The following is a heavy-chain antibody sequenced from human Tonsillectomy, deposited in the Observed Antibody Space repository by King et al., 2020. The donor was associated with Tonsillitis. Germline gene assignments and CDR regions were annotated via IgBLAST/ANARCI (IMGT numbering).Heavy chain of an antibody. CDR3: ARADGAFDI. J-gene: IGHJ3*02. D-gene: IGHD5-24*01. CDR1: GGSISSYY. Sequence: VPLQESGPGLVKPSETLSLTCTVSGGSISSYYWSWIRQPPGKGLEWIGYIYYSGSTNYNPSLKSRVTISVDTSKNQFSLKLSSVTAADTAVYYCARADGAFDIWGQGTMVTVSS. V-gene: IGHV4-59*01. CDR2: IYYSGST.